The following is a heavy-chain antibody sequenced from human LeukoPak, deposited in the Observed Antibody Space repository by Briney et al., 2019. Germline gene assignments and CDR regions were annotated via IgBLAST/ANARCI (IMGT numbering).Heavy chain of an antibody. D-gene: IGHD1-1*01. V-gene: IGHV4-30-4*01. CDR3: ARTTSWMDV. CDR2: YYYSGST. J-gene: IGHJ6*04. CDR1: GGSISSGDYY. Sequence: SQTLSLTCTVSGGSISSGDYYWGWIRQPPGMGLEWIGYYYYSGSTHYNPSLKSRVTTSVDTSKTQFSLKLSSVTAADTAVYYCARTTSWMDVWGKGTTVTVSS.